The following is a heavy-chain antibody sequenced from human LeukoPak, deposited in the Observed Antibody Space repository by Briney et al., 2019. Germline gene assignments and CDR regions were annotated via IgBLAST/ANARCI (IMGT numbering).Heavy chain of an antibody. J-gene: IGHJ4*02. V-gene: IGHV4-39*07. D-gene: IGHD1-26*01. CDR2: IYYSGST. CDR3: ARLALQEVGATQTYYLDY. CDR1: GGSISSSSYY. Sequence: PSETLSPTCTVSGGSISSSSYYWGWIRQPPGKGLEWIGSIYYSGSTYYNPSLKSRVTISVDTSKIQFSLKLSSVTAADTAVYYCARLALQEVGATQTYYLDYWGQGTLVTVSS.